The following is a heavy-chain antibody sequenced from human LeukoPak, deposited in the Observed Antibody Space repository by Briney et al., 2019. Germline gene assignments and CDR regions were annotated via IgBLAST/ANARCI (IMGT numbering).Heavy chain of an antibody. Sequence: SETLSLTCAVYGGSFSGYYWSWIRQPPGKGLEWIGEINHSGSTNYNPSLKSRVTISVDTSKNQFSLKLSSVIAADTAVYYCARGRYQRDYWGQGTLVTVSS. J-gene: IGHJ4*02. CDR3: ARGRYQRDY. CDR2: INHSGST. D-gene: IGHD2-2*01. V-gene: IGHV4-34*01. CDR1: GGSFSGYY.